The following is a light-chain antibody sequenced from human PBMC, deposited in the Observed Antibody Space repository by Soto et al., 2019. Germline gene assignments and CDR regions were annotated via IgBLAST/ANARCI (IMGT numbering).Light chain of an antibody. CDR3: TSFAGNFNVV. Sequence: QSALTQPPSASGSPGQSVTISCTGTSSDIGGYNYVSWYQQPPGKAPKLMIYEVTKRPSGLPDRFSGSKSGNTASLTVSGLQAEDEADYYFTSFAGNFNVVFGGGTKLTVL. V-gene: IGLV2-8*01. CDR2: EVT. J-gene: IGLJ2*01. CDR1: SSDIGGYNY.